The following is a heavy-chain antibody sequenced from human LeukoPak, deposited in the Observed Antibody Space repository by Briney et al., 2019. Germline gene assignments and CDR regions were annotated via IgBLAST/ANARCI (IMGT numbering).Heavy chain of an antibody. D-gene: IGHD3-16*01. Sequence: SEALSLTCTVSGGSISSSSYYWGWIRQPPGKGLEWIGSIYYSGSTYYNPSLKSRVTISVDTSKNQFSLKLSSVTAADTAVYYCARLRNGYVWGSYLPGYFDYWGQGTLVTVSS. CDR3: ARLRNGYVWGSYLPGYFDY. CDR2: IYYSGST. V-gene: IGHV4-39*01. CDR1: GGSISSSSYY. J-gene: IGHJ4*02.